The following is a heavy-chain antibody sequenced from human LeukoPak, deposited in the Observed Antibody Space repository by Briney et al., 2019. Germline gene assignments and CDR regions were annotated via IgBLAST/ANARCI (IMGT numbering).Heavy chain of an antibody. CDR3: ARGRGGGSYYFIARYFDY. Sequence: PGGSLRLSCAASGFTFSDYSMNWVRQAPGKGLEWISYIGIDSGNTNYADSVKGRFTISGDKAKNSLYLQMNSLRVEDTAVYYCARGRGGGSYYFIARYFDYWGQGTLVTVSS. V-gene: IGHV3-48*01. J-gene: IGHJ4*02. CDR2: IGIDSGNT. D-gene: IGHD1-26*01. CDR1: GFTFSDYS.